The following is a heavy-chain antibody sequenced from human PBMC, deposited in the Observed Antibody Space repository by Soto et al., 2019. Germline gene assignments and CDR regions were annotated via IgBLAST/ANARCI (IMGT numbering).Heavy chain of an antibody. D-gene: IGHD2-21*01. Sequence: SETLSLTCAVYGGSFSGYYWSWIRQPPGKGLEWIGEINHSGSTNYNPSLKSRVTISVDTSKNQFSLKLSSVTAADTAVYYCARGRGGHIVVPRSPKAFDYWGQGTLVTVSS. CDR1: GGSFSGYY. V-gene: IGHV4-34*01. J-gene: IGHJ4*02. CDR3: ARGRGGHIVVPRSPKAFDY. CDR2: INHSGST.